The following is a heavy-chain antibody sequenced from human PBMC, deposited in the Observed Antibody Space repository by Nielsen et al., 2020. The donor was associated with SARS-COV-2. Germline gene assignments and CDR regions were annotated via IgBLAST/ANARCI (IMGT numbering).Heavy chain of an antibody. V-gene: IGHV3-48*03. D-gene: IGHD5-18*01. CDR2: ISSSGSTI. Sequence: GGSLRLSCAASGFTFSSYEMNWVRQAPGKGLEWVSYISSSGSTIYYADSVKGRFTISRDNAKNSLYLQMNSLRAEDTAVYYCARDGLKNKIWAYGYDYWGQGTLVTVSS. J-gene: IGHJ4*02. CDR1: GFTFSSYE. CDR3: ARDGLKNKIWAYGYDY.